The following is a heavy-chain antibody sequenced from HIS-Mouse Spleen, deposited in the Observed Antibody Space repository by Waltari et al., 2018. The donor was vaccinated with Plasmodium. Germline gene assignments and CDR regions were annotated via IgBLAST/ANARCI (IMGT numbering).Heavy chain of an antibody. CDR2: ISSSSSYI. V-gene: IGHV3-21*01. CDR3: ARESSSSWYFDY. D-gene: IGHD6-13*01. Sequence: EVQLVESGGGLVKPGGSLRLSCAASGFTFSRYSMNWFRQAPGKGLEWVSSISSSSSYIYYADSVKGRFTISRDNAKNSLYLQMNSLRAEDTAVYYCARESSSSWYFDYWGQGTLVTVSS. J-gene: IGHJ4*02. CDR1: GFTFSRYS.